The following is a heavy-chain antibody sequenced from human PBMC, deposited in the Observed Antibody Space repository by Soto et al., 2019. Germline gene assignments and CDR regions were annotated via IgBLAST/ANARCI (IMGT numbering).Heavy chain of an antibody. CDR2: SIPIFGTA. D-gene: IGHD5-12*01. J-gene: IGHJ6*02. Sequence: GASVKVSCKASGGTFNNYPITWLRQAPGQGLEWMGGSIPIFGTADYAQKFQGRVTISVDESTSTAYMELSSLRSEDTAVYYCARGRGYSGDDHYYYFDMDVWGQGTTVTVSS. CDR3: ARGRGYSGDDHYYYFDMDV. CDR1: GGTFNNYP. V-gene: IGHV1-69*13.